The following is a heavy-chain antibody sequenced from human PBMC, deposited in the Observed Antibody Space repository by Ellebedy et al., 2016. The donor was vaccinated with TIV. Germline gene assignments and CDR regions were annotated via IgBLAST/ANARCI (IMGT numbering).Heavy chain of an antibody. J-gene: IGHJ4*02. CDR1: GGSISSYY. Sequence: MPSETLSLTCTVSGGSISSYYWSWIRQPPGKGLEWIGYIYYSGSTNYNPSLKSRVTISVDTSKNQFSLKLSSVTAADTAVYYCARVSDTAMVPVFDYWGQGTLVTVSS. CDR3: ARVSDTAMVPVFDY. CDR2: IYYSGST. D-gene: IGHD5-18*01. V-gene: IGHV4-59*01.